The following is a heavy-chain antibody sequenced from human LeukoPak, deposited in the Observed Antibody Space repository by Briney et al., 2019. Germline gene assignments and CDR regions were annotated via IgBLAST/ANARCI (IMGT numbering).Heavy chain of an antibody. CDR1: GGTFSNYA. Sequence: ASVKVSCKASGGTFSNYAISWVRQAPGHGLEWMGGIIPILDTVNNAQKFQGRVTMTEDTSTDTAYMELSSLRSEDTAVYYCATVAVAGPSHDAFDIWGQGTMVTVSS. J-gene: IGHJ3*02. V-gene: IGHV1-69*10. CDR3: ATVAVAGPSHDAFDI. CDR2: IIPILDTV. D-gene: IGHD6-19*01.